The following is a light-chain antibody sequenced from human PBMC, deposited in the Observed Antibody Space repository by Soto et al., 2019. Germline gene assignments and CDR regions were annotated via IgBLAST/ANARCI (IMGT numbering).Light chain of an antibody. Sequence: QSALTQPASVSGSPGQSITISCSGTSSDIGAYDHVAWFQQFPGKTPKLVIYSVSNRPSGVSYRFSGSKSGNTASLTISGLQADDEADYYCISYTVSRSYVFGPGTKVIVL. CDR1: SSDIGAYDH. J-gene: IGLJ1*01. CDR3: ISYTVSRSYV. CDR2: SVS. V-gene: IGLV2-14*01.